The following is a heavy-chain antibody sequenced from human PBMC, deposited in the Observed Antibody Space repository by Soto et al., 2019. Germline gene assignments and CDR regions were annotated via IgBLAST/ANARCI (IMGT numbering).Heavy chain of an antibody. Sequence: PGGSLRLSCAASGFTFSSYGMHWVRQAPGKGLEWVAVISYDGSNKYYADSVKGRFTISRDNSKNTLYLQMNSLRAEDTAVYYCAKPLGYGDYREAFDIWGQRTTVTVSS. CDR2: ISYDGSNK. J-gene: IGHJ3*02. V-gene: IGHV3-30*18. CDR1: GFTFSSYG. CDR3: AKPLGYGDYREAFDI. D-gene: IGHD4-17*01.